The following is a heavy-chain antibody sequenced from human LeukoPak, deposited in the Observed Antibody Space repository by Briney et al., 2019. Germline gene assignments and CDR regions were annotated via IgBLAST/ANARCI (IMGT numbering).Heavy chain of an antibody. Sequence: PGGSLRLSCAASGFTVSSNYMSWVRQAPGKGLEWVSAIYSGGSTYYADSVKGRFTISRDNSKNTLYLQMNSLRAEDTAVYYCARLGGYYGSGSYTHHAFDIWGQGTMVTVSS. D-gene: IGHD3-10*01. V-gene: IGHV3-66*01. CDR1: GFTVSSNY. CDR2: IYSGGST. J-gene: IGHJ3*02. CDR3: ARLGGYYGSGSYTHHAFDI.